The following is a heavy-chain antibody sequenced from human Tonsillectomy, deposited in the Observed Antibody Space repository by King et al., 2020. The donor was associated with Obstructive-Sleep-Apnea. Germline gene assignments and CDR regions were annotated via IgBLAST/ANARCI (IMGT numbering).Heavy chain of an antibody. CDR2: INPNSGGT. J-gene: IGHJ6*02. Sequence: VQLVESGAEVKKPGASVKVSCKASGYTFTGYYMHWVRQAPGQGLEWMGWINPNSGGTNYAQKFQGRVTMTRDTYISTAYMELSRLRSDDTAVYYCAIIYGSGSYFLYYYGMDVWGQGTTVTVSS. CDR3: AIIYGSGSYFLYYYGMDV. V-gene: IGHV1-2*02. D-gene: IGHD3-10*01. CDR1: GYTFTGYY.